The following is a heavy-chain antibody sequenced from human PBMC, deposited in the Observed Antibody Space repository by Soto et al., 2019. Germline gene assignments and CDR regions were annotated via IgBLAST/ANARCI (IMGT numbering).Heavy chain of an antibody. CDR2: IYYSGST. CDR1: GDSINNRSYY. CDR3: ARQRTSVVTQAYFDS. J-gene: IGHJ4*02. D-gene: IGHD2-21*02. V-gene: IGHV4-39*01. Sequence: SETLSLTCTVTGDSINNRSYYWGWIRQPPWKGLEWIGSIYYSGSTYNNPSLESRGSMSVDTAKTQFSRKLRSVTAADTALYRCARQRTSVVTQAYFDSWGQGSLVTVSS.